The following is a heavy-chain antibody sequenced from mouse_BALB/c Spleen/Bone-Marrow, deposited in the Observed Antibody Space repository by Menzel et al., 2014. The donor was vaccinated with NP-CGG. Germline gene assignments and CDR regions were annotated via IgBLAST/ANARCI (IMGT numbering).Heavy chain of an antibody. V-gene: IGHV14-3*02. D-gene: IGHD1-1*01. CDR1: GFNIEDTY. CDR3: ASYYYGRSSFTY. Sequence: EVQLQHSGAELVKPGASVKLSCTASGFNIEDTYMHWVRQRPEQGLEWIGRIDPANGNTKYDRKFQGKATITADTSSNTAYLQLSSLTSEDTAVYYCASYYYGRSSFTYWCQGTLVTVSA. J-gene: IGHJ3*01. CDR2: IDPANGNT.